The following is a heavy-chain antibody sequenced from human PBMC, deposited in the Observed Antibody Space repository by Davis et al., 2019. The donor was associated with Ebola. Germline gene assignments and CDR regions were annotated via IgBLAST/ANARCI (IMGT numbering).Heavy chain of an antibody. CDR2: ISGSGGST. CDR3: AKEKSTVNSLPPFY. CDR1: GFTFSSYA. Sequence: GESLKISCAASGFTFSSYAMSWVRQAPGKGLEWVSAISGSGGSTYYADSVKGRFTISRDNSKNTLYLQMNSLRAEDTAVYYCAKEKSTVNSLPPFYWGQGTLVTVSS. V-gene: IGHV3-23*01. D-gene: IGHD4-17*01. J-gene: IGHJ4*02.